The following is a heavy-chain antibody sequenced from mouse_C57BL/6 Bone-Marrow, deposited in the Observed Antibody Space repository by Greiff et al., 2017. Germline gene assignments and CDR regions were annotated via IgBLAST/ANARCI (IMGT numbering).Heavy chain of an antibody. CDR3: AAFRGY. Sequence: QVQLQQHGAELVKPGASVKLSCKASGYTFTSYWMQWVKQRPGQGLEWIGEIDPSDSYTNYNQKFKGKATLTVDTSSSTAYMQLSSLTSEDSAVYYCAAFRGYWGQGTTLTVSS. CDR2: IDPSDSYT. J-gene: IGHJ2*01. V-gene: IGHV1-50*01. D-gene: IGHD3-3*01. CDR1: GYTFTSYW.